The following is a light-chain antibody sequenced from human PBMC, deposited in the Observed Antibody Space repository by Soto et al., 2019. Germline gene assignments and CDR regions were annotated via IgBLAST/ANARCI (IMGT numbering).Light chain of an antibody. CDR2: SNN. CDR3: ATWDDSLSVVV. Sequence: QSVLTQPPSASGTPGRGVTIPGSGAGPKFGSNMVYWYQQVPGTAPKLLIYSNNQRPSGVPDRFSGSKSGTSASLAISGLRSEDEADYYCATWDDSLSVVVFGGGTKLTVL. J-gene: IGLJ2*01. CDR1: GPKFGSNM. V-gene: IGLV1-47*02.